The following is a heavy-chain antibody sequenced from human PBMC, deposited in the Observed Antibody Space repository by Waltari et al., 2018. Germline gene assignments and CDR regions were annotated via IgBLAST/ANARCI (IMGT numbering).Heavy chain of an antibody. Sequence: QVQLVQSGAEVKKPGSSVKVSCKASGGTFSSYAISWVRQAPGQGLEWMGGIIPIFGTANYAQKFQGRVTITTDESTSTAYMELSSLRSEDTAVYYCARPIDYYDSSGYYSGAFDIWGQGTMVTVSS. CDR1: GGTFSSYA. D-gene: IGHD3-22*01. V-gene: IGHV1-69*05. J-gene: IGHJ3*02. CDR2: IIPIFGTA. CDR3: ARPIDYYDSSGYYSGAFDI.